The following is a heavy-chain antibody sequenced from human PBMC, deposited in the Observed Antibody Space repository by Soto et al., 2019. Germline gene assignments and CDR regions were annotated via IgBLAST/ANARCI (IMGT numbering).Heavy chain of an antibody. V-gene: IGHV3-53*01. J-gene: IGHJ3*02. Sequence: PGGSLRLSCAASGFTVSSNYMSWVRQAPGKGLEWVSVIYSGGSTYYADSVKGRFTISRDNSKNTLYLQMNSLRAEDTAVYYCARAGDCGGDCYSGAFDIWGQGTMVTV. CDR1: GFTVSSNY. CDR3: ARAGDCGGDCYSGAFDI. D-gene: IGHD2-21*02. CDR2: IYSGGST.